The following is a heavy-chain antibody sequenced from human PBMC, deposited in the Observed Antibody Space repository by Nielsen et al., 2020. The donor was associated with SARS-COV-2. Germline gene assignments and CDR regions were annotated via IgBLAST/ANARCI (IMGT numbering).Heavy chain of an antibody. Sequence: LSLTCAASGFTFDDYAMHWVRQAPGKGLEWVSAISGSGGSTYYADSVKGRFTISRDNSKNTLYLQMNSLRAEDTAVYYCAKSAYSYGQGYFDYWGQGTLVTVSS. J-gene: IGHJ4*02. CDR2: ISGSGGST. CDR1: GFTFDDYA. CDR3: AKSAYSYGQGYFDY. V-gene: IGHV3-23*01. D-gene: IGHD5-18*01.